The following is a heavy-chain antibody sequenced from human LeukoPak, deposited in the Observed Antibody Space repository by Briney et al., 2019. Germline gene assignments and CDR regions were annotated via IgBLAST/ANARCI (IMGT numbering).Heavy chain of an antibody. D-gene: IGHD3-22*01. CDR1: GFTFSSYS. Sequence: GGSLRFSCAASGFTFSSYSMNWVRQAPGKGLEWVSSISSSSSYIYYADSVKGRFTISRDNAKNSLYLQMNSLRAEDTAVYYCASNCGYRTITMIVVVISKYFDYWGKGTLVTVSS. CDR2: ISSSSSYI. CDR3: ASNCGYRTITMIVVVISKYFDY. J-gene: IGHJ4*02. V-gene: IGHV3-21*01.